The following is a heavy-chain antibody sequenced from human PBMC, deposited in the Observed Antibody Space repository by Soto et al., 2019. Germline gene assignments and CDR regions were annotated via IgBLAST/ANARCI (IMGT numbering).Heavy chain of an antibody. V-gene: IGHV4-31*03. CDR1: GGSISSGGYY. J-gene: IGHJ6*02. CDR2: IYYSGST. CDR3: ARVCGGDCHYGMDV. Sequence: QVQLQESGPGLVKPSQTLSLTCTVSGGSISSGGYYWSWIRRHPGKGLEWIGYIYYSGSTYYNPSLKSRITIXVXTXXNQFSLKLSSVTAADTAVYYCARVCGGDCHYGMDVWGQGTTVTVSS. D-gene: IGHD2-21*02.